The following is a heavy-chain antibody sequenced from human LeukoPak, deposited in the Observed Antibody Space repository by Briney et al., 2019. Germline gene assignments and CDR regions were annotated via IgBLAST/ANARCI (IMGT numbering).Heavy chain of an antibody. J-gene: IGHJ6*03. CDR3: ARVGEDSGSQNCYYYYYCMDV. CDR1: GGSISSYY. D-gene: IGHD3-10*01. Sequence: SETLSLTCTVSGGSISSYYWSWIRQPPGKGLEWIGYVYYSGSTNYNPSLKSRVTISVDTSKNQFSLKLSSVTAADTAVYYCARVGEDSGSQNCYYYYYCMDVWGKGTTVTISS. V-gene: IGHV4-59*01. CDR2: VYYSGST.